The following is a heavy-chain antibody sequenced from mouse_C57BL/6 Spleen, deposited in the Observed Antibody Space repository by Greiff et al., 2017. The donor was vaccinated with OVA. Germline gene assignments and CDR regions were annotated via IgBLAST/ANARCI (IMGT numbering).Heavy chain of an antibody. V-gene: IGHV5-9*01. D-gene: IGHD2-5*01. CDR3: ARQAYYSNYGDY. CDR1: GFTFSSYT. J-gene: IGHJ2*01. Sequence: DVKLVESGGGLVKPGGSLKLSCAASGFTFSSYTMSWVRPTPEKRLEWVATISGGGGNPYYPDSVKGRVTISRDNAKNTLYLQMSCLRSEDTALDYCARQAYYSNYGDYWGQGTTLTVSS. CDR2: ISGGGGNP.